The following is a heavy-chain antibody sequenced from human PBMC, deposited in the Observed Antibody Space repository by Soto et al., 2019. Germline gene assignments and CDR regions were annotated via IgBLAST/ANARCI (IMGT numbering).Heavy chain of an antibody. V-gene: IGHV3-48*01. CDR3: ASQSSEWLLFAS. D-gene: IGHD5-12*01. J-gene: IGHJ4*02. CDR2: IRSSSSTI. Sequence: EVQLVESGGGLVQPGGSLRLSCAASGFTFSSYSMNWVRQAPGKGLEWVSYIRSSSSTIYYADSVKGRFTISRDNAKNALYLPMNSRRAEDTAVYYCASQSSEWLLFASWGQGTLVTVSS. CDR1: GFTFSSYS.